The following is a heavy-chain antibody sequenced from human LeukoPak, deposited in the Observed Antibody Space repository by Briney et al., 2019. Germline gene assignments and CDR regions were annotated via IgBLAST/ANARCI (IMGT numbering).Heavy chain of an antibody. J-gene: IGHJ4*02. CDR2: MSGSGSST. CDR3: ARDSSSSGLDY. CDR1: GFTFSSYS. V-gene: IGHV3-23*01. Sequence: GGSLRLSCAASGFTFSSYSMNWVRQAPGKGLEWVSSMSGSGSSTYFAESVKGRFTISRDNSKNTLYLQMNSLRAEDTAVYYCARDSSSSGLDYWGQGTLVTVSS. D-gene: IGHD6-6*01.